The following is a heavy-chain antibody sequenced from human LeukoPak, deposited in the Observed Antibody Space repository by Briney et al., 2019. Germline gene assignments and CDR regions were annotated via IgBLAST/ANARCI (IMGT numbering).Heavy chain of an antibody. J-gene: IGHJ3*02. CDR1: GGSISSSGYY. Sequence: SETLSLTCTVIGGSISSSGYYWGWIRQPPGKGLEWIGSIYYSGSTYNNPSLKSRVTISVDTSKNQFSLKLSSVTAADTAVYYCAREVIGYCSGDSCQYRAFDIWGQGTMVTVSS. V-gene: IGHV4-39*02. CDR2: IYYSGST. D-gene: IGHD2-15*01. CDR3: AREVIGYCSGDSCQYRAFDI.